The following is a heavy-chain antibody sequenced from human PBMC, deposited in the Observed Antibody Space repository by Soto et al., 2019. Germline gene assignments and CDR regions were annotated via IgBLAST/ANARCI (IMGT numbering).Heavy chain of an antibody. D-gene: IGHD3-10*01. J-gene: IGHJ6*03. Sequence: GGSLRLSCAASGFTFSSYAMSWVRQAPGKGLEWVSAISGSGGSTYYADSVKGRFTISRDNSKKTLYLQMNSLRAEDTAVYYCAKDALWFGELFEFGVPVNYYYYMDVWGKGTTVTVSS. CDR2: ISGSGGST. CDR3: AKDALWFGELFEFGVPVNYYYYMDV. CDR1: GFTFSSYA. V-gene: IGHV3-23*01.